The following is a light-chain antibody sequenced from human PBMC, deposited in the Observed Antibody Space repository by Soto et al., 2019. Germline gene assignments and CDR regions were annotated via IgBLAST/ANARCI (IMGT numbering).Light chain of an antibody. Sequence: EIVMTQSPATLSVSPGXXXXLSCRASQSVSSNLAWYQQKPGQTPKLLIYVASTRATGIPARFSGSGSGTEFTLTISSLQSEDFAVYYCQQYNVWPLTFGGGTKVEFK. CDR3: QQYNVWPLT. J-gene: IGKJ4*01. CDR2: VAS. V-gene: IGKV3-15*01. CDR1: QSVSSN.